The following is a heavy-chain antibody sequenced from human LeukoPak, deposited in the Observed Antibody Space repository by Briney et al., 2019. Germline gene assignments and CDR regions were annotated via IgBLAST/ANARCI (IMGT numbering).Heavy chain of an antibody. CDR3: ARLRGYSYGYGDY. CDR1: GFTFSSCS. D-gene: IGHD5-18*01. Sequence: GGSLRLSCAASGFTFSSCSMNWVRQAPGKGLEWVSYISSSGNTIGYADSVKGRFTISRDNAKNSLYLQMVSLRAEDTAVYYCARLRGYSYGYGDYWGQGTLVTVSS. V-gene: IGHV3-48*04. J-gene: IGHJ4*02. CDR2: ISSSGNTI.